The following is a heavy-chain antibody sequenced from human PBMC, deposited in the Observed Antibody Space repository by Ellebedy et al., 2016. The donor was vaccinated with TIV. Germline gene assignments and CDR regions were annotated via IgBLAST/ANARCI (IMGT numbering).Heavy chain of an antibody. V-gene: IGHV4-4*07. J-gene: IGHJ1*01. CDR1: GDSISSYY. D-gene: IGHD2-2*01. CDR2: IYSNGST. Sequence: GSLRLXXTVSGDSISSYYWIWIRQAAGKGLEWIGRIYSNGSTKYNPSLESRVTVSLDTSKNQFSLKVNSVTAADTAVYYCARGGKDPGCSSTSCSRGYFQHWGQGTLVTVSS. CDR3: ARGGKDPGCSSTSCSRGYFQH.